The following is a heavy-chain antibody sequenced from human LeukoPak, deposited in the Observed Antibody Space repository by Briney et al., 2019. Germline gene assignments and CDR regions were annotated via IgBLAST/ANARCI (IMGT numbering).Heavy chain of an antibody. CDR2: ISWNSGSI. Sequence: GRSLRLSCAASGFTFDDYAMHWVRQAPGKGLEWDSGISWNSGSIGYADSVKGRFTISSDNAKNSLYLQMNSLRAEDTALYYCAKDPQQQLAPGAFDYWGQGTLVTVSS. D-gene: IGHD6-13*01. CDR1: GFTFDDYA. V-gene: IGHV3-9*01. J-gene: IGHJ4*02. CDR3: AKDPQQQLAPGAFDY.